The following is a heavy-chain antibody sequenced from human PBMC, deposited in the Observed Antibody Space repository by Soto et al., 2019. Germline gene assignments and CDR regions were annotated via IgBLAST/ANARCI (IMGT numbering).Heavy chain of an antibody. CDR3: AKSPVRGASIEPFDY. CDR2: ISWNSGSI. Sequence: PGGSLRLSCAASGFTFDDYAMHWVRQAPGKGLEWVSGISWNSGSIGYADSVKGRFTISRDNAKNSLYLQMNSLRAEDTALYYCAKSPVRGASIEPFDYWGQGTLVTVSS. D-gene: IGHD3-10*01. V-gene: IGHV3-9*01. CDR1: GFTFDDYA. J-gene: IGHJ4*02.